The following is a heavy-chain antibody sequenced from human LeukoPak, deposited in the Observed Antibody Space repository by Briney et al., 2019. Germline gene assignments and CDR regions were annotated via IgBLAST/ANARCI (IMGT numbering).Heavy chain of an antibody. J-gene: IGHJ6*03. V-gene: IGHV4-34*01. CDR1: RGSTSTYY. CDR2: INHSGST. D-gene: IGHD3-10*01. CDR3: ARGRMVRGVTTYYYYYYMDV. Sequence: SETLSLTCTVSRGSTSTYYWSWIRQPPGKGLEWIGEINHSGSTNYNPSLKSRVTISVDTSKNQFSLKLSSVTAADTAVYYCARGRMVRGVTTYYYYYYMDVWGKGTTVTVSS.